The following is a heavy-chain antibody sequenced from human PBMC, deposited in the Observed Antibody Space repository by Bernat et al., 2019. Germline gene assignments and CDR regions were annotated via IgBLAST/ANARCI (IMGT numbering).Heavy chain of an antibody. Sequence: EVQLVESGGGLVQPGGSLRLSCAASGFTFSTYSMNWVRQAPGKGLEWVSYISSSSSTLYYADSVKGRFTISRDNAKSSLYLQMNSLGDEDAAVYYCASQKYMDVWGKGTTVTVSS. CDR1: GFTFSTYS. CDR3: ASQKYMDV. V-gene: IGHV3-48*02. J-gene: IGHJ6*03. CDR2: ISSSSSTL.